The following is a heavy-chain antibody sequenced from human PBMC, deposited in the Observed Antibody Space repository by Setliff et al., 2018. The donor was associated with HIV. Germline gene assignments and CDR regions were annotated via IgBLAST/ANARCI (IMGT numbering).Heavy chain of an antibody. CDR2: IIPILGMT. V-gene: IGHV1-69*04. CDR1: GGTFNNYT. D-gene: IGHD2-8*01. Sequence: ASVKVSCKASGGTFNNYTITWVRQAPGQGLEWMGRIIPILGMTNYAQKFQGRVTITADKSTSTAYMELNSLRSEDTAMYYCARDLVYCTNGACPLTAEGAFDIWGQGKMVTVSS. CDR3: ARDLVYCTNGACPLTAEGAFDI. J-gene: IGHJ3*02.